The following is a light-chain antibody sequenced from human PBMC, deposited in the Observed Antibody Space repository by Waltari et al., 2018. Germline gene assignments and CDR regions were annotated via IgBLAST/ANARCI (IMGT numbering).Light chain of an antibody. J-gene: IGKJ1*01. CDR3: QQGYSTTWT. Sequence: DIQMTQSPSSMSATVGDRVTITCRASRIISTFLNWYQQKPGKAPKLLIYAASSLQTGVPSRFSGSGSGKDFTLTISSLQPEDFATYYCQQGYSTTWTFGQGTKVEIK. CDR2: AAS. V-gene: IGKV1-39*01. CDR1: RIISTF.